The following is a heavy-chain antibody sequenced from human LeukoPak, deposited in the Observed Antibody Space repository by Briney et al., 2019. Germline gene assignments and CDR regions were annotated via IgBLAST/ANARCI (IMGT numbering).Heavy chain of an antibody. D-gene: IGHD3-22*01. Sequence: SETLSLTCTVSGFSISSSSYYWGWIRQPPGKGLEWIGSIYYSGSTYYNPSLKSRVTISVDTSKNQFSLKLSSVTAADTAVYYCARDYYDSSGYPFDPWGQGTLVTVSS. CDR1: GFSISSSSYY. CDR3: ARDYYDSSGYPFDP. CDR2: IYYSGST. V-gene: IGHV4-39*07. J-gene: IGHJ5*02.